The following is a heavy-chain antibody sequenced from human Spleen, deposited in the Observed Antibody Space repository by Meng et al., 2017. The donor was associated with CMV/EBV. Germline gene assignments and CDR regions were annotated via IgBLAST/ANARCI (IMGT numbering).Heavy chain of an antibody. D-gene: IGHD1-26*01. CDR1: GFTFSSYS. CDR3: ARDRSRWELLPDAFDV. Sequence: GESLKISCAASGFTFSSYSMHWVRQAPGKGLEWVSYISSSSSTIYYADSVTGRFSISRDNAKNSLYLQMNSLRVEDTALYYCARDRSRWELLPDAFDVWGQGTTVTVSS. V-gene: IGHV3-48*04. J-gene: IGHJ3*01. CDR2: ISSSSSTI.